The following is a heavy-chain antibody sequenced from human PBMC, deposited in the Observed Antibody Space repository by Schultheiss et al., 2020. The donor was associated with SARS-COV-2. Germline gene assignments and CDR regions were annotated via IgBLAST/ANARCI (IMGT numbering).Heavy chain of an antibody. D-gene: IGHD2-2*02. CDR1: GGSFSGYY. J-gene: IGHJ6*02. CDR3: ARADCSSTTCYTRGGLNYYYGMDV. CDR2: INHSGST. Sequence: SETLSLTCAVYGGSFSGYYWSWIRQPPGKGLEWIGEINHSGSTNYSPSLKSRVTISVDTSKNQFSLKLSSVTAADTAVYYCARADCSSTTCYTRGGLNYYYGMDVWGQGTTVTVSS. V-gene: IGHV4-34*01.